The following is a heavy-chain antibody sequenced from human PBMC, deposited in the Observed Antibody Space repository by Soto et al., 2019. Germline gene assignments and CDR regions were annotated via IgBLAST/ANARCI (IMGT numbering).Heavy chain of an antibody. J-gene: IGHJ1*01. CDR3: ARDPRSITGTTSSEDFQH. CDR1: GGTFSGYA. Sequence: QAQLMQSGAEVKKPGSSVKFSCRASGGTFSGYAINWVRQAPGQGLEWMGGIIPLLGITDYGQKYQGRITIAADESTGTAYMDLRGLRSEDTAVYYCARDPRSITGTTSSEDFQHWGQGTPVSVSS. D-gene: IGHD1-20*01. CDR2: IIPLLGIT. V-gene: IGHV1-69*01.